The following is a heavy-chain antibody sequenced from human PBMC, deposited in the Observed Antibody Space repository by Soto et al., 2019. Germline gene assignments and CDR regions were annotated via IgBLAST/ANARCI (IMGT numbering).Heavy chain of an antibody. Sequence: EVQLVESGGGLVQPGGSLRLSCAASGFTFSSYSMNWVRQAPGKGLEWVSYISSSSSTIYYADSVKGRFTISRDNAKNSLYLQMYSLRDEDTAVYYCVCMNSYDSSGYYFWGQGILVTFSS. J-gene: IGHJ4*02. CDR1: GFTFSSYS. CDR3: VCMNSYDSSGYYF. V-gene: IGHV3-48*02. CDR2: ISSSSSTI. D-gene: IGHD3-22*01.